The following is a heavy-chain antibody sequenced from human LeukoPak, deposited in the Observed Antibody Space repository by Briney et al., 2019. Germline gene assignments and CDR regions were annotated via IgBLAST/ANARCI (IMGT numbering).Heavy chain of an antibody. Sequence: PGRSLRLSCAASGFTFSSYGMHWVRQAPGKGLEWVAVISYDGSNKYYADSVKGRFTISRDNSKNTLYLQMNSLRAEDTAVYYCAKDVAAAGYYYYYGMDVWGQGTAVTVSS. J-gene: IGHJ6*02. CDR2: ISYDGSNK. D-gene: IGHD6-13*01. CDR1: GFTFSSYG. V-gene: IGHV3-30*18. CDR3: AKDVAAAGYYYYYGMDV.